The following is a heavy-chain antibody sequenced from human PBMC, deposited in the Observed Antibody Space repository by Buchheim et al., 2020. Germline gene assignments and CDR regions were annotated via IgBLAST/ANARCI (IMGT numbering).Heavy chain of an antibody. CDR3: TRDALDDSSGYYPSGSLDI. V-gene: IGHV4-59*11. Sequence: QVQLQESGPGLVKPSETLPLTCTVSGGSISSHYWTWIRQAPGKGLEWIGYIYYSGSPNYNPSLKSRVTISVDTSKNQFSLKLNSVTAADTAVYYCTRDALDDSSGYYPSGSLDIWGQGT. CDR1: GGSISSHY. D-gene: IGHD3-22*01. CDR2: IYYSGSP. J-gene: IGHJ3*02.